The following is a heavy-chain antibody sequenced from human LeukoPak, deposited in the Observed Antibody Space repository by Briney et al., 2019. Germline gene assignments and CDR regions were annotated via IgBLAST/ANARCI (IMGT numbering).Heavy chain of an antibody. V-gene: IGHV4-30-2*01. Sequence: PSETLSLTCAVSGGSISSGGYSWSWIRQPPGKGLEWIGYIYHSGSTYYNPSLKSRVTISVDRSKNQFSLKLSSVTAADTAVYYCARVTMVRGVILDYWGQGTLVTVSS. J-gene: IGHJ4*02. CDR2: IYHSGST. CDR1: GGSISSGGYS. D-gene: IGHD3-10*01. CDR3: ARVTMVRGVILDY.